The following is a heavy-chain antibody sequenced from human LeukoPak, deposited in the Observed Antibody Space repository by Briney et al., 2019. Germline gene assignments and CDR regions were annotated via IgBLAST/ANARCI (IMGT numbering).Heavy chain of an antibody. Sequence: SETLSLTCTVSGGSISSGSYYWSWIRQPAGKGVEWIGRIYTSGSTNYNPSLKSRVTISVDTSKNQFSLKLSSVTAADTAVYYCARELPYCGGDCYSGWFDPWGQGTLVTVSS. V-gene: IGHV4-61*02. CDR2: IYTSGST. CDR3: ARELPYCGGDCYSGWFDP. CDR1: GGSISSGSYY. J-gene: IGHJ5*02. D-gene: IGHD2-21*02.